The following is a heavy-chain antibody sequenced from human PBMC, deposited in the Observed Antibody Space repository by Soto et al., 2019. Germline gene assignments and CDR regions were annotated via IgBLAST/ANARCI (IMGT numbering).Heavy chain of an antibody. CDR1: GGSIISGDYY. D-gene: IGHD3-22*01. V-gene: IGHV4-30-4*08. J-gene: IGHJ3*02. Sequence: SETLSLTCTVSGGSIISGDYYWSWIRQPPGKGLEWIGYIYYSGDTSYNPSLKSRVTISIDTSKNQFSLKLGSVAAADTAVYYCARAHYESSGFFPGAFDIWGQGTMVTVSS. CDR3: ARAHYESSGFFPGAFDI. CDR2: IYYSGDT.